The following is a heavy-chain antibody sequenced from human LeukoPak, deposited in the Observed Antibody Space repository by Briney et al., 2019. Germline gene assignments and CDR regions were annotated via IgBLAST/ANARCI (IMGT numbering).Heavy chain of an antibody. CDR1: GYSMSSGYY. J-gene: IGHJ4*02. Sequence: SETLSLTCAVSGYSMSSGYYWGWIRQPPGKGLEWIGSIYHSGSTYYNPSLKSRVTISVDTSKNQFSLKLSSVTAADTAVYYCASLPWGPYIVVVPAAIRYYFDYWGQGTLVTVSS. CDR3: ASLPWGPYIVVVPAAIRYYFDY. D-gene: IGHD2-2*01. CDR2: IYHSGST. V-gene: IGHV4-38-2*01.